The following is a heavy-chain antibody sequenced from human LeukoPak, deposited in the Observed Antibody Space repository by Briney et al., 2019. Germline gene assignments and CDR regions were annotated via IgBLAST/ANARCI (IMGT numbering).Heavy chain of an antibody. CDR2: IYYDGSNK. J-gene: IGHJ4*02. CDR1: GFTFSNYG. CDR3: ANNFDY. V-gene: IGHV3-33*06. Sequence: GGFLRLSCTASGFTFSNYGMHWVRQAPGKGLEWVALIYYDGSNKYYADSVKGRFTISRDNSKNTLYLQMNSLRAEDTAMYYCANNFDYWGQGTLVTVSP.